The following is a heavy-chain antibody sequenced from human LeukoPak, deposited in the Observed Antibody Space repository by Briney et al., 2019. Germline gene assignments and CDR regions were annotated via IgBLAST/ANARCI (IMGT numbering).Heavy chain of an antibody. CDR1: GGSISTYY. Sequence: PSETLSLTCTVSGGSISTYYWTWIRQPPGKGLEWIGYIYYGGSTNYNPSLKSRVTISVDTSKNQFSLKLRSVTAADTAMYCCARPGTTGTATPYEAFDIWGQGTMVTVSS. V-gene: IGHV4-59*01. D-gene: IGHD1-1*01. J-gene: IGHJ3*02. CDR3: ARPGTTGTATPYEAFDI. CDR2: IYYGGST.